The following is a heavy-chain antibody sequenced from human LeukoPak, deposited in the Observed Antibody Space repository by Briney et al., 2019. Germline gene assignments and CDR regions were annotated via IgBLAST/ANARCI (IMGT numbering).Heavy chain of an antibody. V-gene: IGHV3-23*01. Sequence: GGSLRLSCEASGFAFSSYWASWVRQAPGEGLEWVSAISGSGGSTYYADSVKGRFTISRDNSKNTLYLQMNSLRAEDTAVYYCASSSSWYYPHFDYWGQGTLVTVSS. D-gene: IGHD6-13*01. CDR2: ISGSGGST. CDR3: ASSSSWYYPHFDY. J-gene: IGHJ4*02. CDR1: GFAFSSYW.